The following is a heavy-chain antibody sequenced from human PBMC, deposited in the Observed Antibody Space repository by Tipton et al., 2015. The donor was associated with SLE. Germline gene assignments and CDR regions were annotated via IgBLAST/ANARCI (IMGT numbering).Heavy chain of an antibody. D-gene: IGHD3-3*01. V-gene: IGHV4-59*08. CDR2: IYYSGST. CDR1: GGSISSHY. CDR3: ARVKSITIFGVVITPGAFDI. Sequence: TLSLTCTVSGGSISSHYWSWIRQPPGKGLEWIGYIYYSGSTNYDPSLKSRVTISVDTSKNQFSLKLSSVTAADTAVYYCARVKSITIFGVVITPGAFDIWGQGTMVTVSS. J-gene: IGHJ3*02.